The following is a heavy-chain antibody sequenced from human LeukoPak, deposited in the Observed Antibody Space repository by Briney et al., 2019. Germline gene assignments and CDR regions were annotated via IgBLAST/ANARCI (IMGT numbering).Heavy chain of an antibody. CDR2: ISGSGGST. Sequence: GGSLRLSCAASGFTFSNAWMTWVRQAPGKGLEWVSAISGSGGSTYYADSVKGRFTISRDNSKNTLYLQMNSLRAEDTAVYYCAKDLRFGVTYAFDIWGQGTMVTVSS. J-gene: IGHJ3*02. V-gene: IGHV3-23*01. CDR1: GFTFSNAW. D-gene: IGHD3-10*01. CDR3: AKDLRFGVTYAFDI.